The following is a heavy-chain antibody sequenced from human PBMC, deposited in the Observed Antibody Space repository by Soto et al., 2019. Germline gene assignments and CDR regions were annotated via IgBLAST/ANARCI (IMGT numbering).Heavy chain of an antibody. Sequence: SETLSLTCTVSGGSISSYYWSWIRQPPGKGLEWIGYIYYSGSTNYNPSLKSRVTISVDTSKNQFSLKLSSVTAADTAVYYCARDPGRYDSSGYNWFDPWGQGTLVTVS. CDR1: GGSISSYY. V-gene: IGHV4-59*01. CDR3: ARDPGRYDSSGYNWFDP. D-gene: IGHD3-22*01. J-gene: IGHJ5*02. CDR2: IYYSGST.